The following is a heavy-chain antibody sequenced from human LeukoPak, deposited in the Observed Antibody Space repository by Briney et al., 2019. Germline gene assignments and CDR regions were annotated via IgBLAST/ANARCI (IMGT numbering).Heavy chain of an antibody. J-gene: IGHJ4*02. Sequence: KPSETLSLTCTVSGGSISSYYWSWIRQPPGKGLEWIGYIYYSGSTNYNPSLKSRVTISVDTSKNQFSLKLSSVTAADTAVYYCARVYYDSSGYYQYIFDYWGQGTLVTVSS. CDR2: IYYSGST. CDR1: GGSISSYY. CDR3: ARVYYDSSGYYQYIFDY. V-gene: IGHV4-59*01. D-gene: IGHD3-22*01.